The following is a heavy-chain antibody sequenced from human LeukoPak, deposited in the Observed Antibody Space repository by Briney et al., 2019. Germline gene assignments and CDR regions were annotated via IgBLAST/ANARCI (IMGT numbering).Heavy chain of an antibody. CDR1: GFTFSSYA. D-gene: IGHD6-19*01. CDR2: ISYDGSNK. V-gene: IGHV3-30-3*01. Sequence: PGRSLRLSCAASGFTFSSYAMHWVRQAPGKGLEWVAVISYDGSNKYYADSVKGRFTISRDNSKNTLYLQMNSLRAGDTAVYYCARDRTPPRIAVAGTIDYWGQGTLVTVSS. CDR3: ARDRTPPRIAVAGTIDY. J-gene: IGHJ4*02.